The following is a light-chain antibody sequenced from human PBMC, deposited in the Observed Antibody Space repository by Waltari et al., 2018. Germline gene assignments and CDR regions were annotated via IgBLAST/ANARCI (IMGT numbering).Light chain of an antibody. CDR3: QQYNNWPPLT. V-gene: IGKV3-15*01. CDR2: GAS. CDR1: QSVSSS. J-gene: IGKJ4*01. Sequence: MTQSPSTVSASLGDRVTITCRASQSVSSSLAWYQQKPGQAPRLLIYGASTRATGIPARFSGSGSGTEFTLTISSLQSEDFAIYYCQQYNNWPPLTFGGGTKVEIK.